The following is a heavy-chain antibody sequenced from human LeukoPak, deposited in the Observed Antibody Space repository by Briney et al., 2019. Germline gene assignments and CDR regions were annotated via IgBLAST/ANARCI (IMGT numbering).Heavy chain of an antibody. CDR1: GFTFSNYG. Sequence: SGGSLRLSCAASGFTFSNYGMHWVRQAPGKGLEWVAFIHFDGSEIYYADSVKGRFAISRDNSKNTLYLQMNRVTSGDTAVYHCAKDRCSSTSCPNWFDPWGQGTLVTVSP. J-gene: IGHJ5*02. D-gene: IGHD2-2*01. CDR2: IHFDGSEI. CDR3: AKDRCSSTSCPNWFDP. V-gene: IGHV3-30*02.